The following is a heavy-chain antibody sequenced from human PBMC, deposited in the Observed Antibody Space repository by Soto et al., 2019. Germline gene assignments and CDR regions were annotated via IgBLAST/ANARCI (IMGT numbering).Heavy chain of an antibody. CDR2: IWYDGSNK. CDR3: AREPVPIGTSDALCSGGSCYSDPYYYYGMDV. J-gene: IGHJ6*02. V-gene: IGHV3-33*01. D-gene: IGHD2-15*01. Sequence: GGSLRLSCAASGFTFSSYGMHWVRQAPGKGLEWVAVIWYDGSNKYYADSVKGRFTISRDNSKNTLYLQMNSLRAEDTAVYYCAREPVPIGTSDALCSGGSCYSDPYYYYGMDVWGQGTTVTVSS. CDR1: GFTFSSYG.